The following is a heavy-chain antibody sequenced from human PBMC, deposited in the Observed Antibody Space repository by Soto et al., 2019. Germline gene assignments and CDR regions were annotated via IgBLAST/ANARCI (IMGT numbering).Heavy chain of an antibody. CDR3: ARIRRDRTFCDY. CDR2: IIPILGIA. J-gene: IGHJ4*02. CDR1: GGTFSSYT. V-gene: IGHV1-69*02. Sequence: QVQLVQSGAEVKKPGSSVKVSCKASGGTFSSYTISWVRQAPGQGLEWMGRIIPILGIANYAQKFQGRVTITADKSTSTAYMELSSLRSEDTAVYYCARIRRDRTFCDYWGQGTLVTVSS.